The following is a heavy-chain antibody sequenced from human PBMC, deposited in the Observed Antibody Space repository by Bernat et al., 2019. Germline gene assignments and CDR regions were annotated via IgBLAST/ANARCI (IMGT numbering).Heavy chain of an antibody. D-gene: IGHD6-6*01. CDR1: GFTFSSYA. CDR3: AKGGDYSSSGFDY. V-gene: IGHV3-30-3*01. Sequence: QVQLVESGGGVVQPGRSLRLSCAASGFTFSSYAMHWVRQAPGKGLEWVATISYDETKKYYAESVEGRFTISRGNSKNTLSLLMDSLTAEDTAVYYCAKGGDYSSSGFDYWGQGALVTVSS. CDR2: ISYDETKK. J-gene: IGHJ4*02.